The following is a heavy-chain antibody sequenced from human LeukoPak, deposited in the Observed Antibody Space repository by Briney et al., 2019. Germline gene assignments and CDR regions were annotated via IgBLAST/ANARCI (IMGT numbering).Heavy chain of an antibody. D-gene: IGHD5-18*01. V-gene: IGHV4-30-4*01. Sequence: PTQTLSLTCTVSGDSISSGDFYWSWVRQPPGKGLEWIAYIHHSGSAFYSRSLKRRVTISVDSSKNQFSLRLTSVTAADTAVYFCARDRAVDAGGIDFWGQGTLVTVSP. CDR2: IHHSGSA. J-gene: IGHJ4*02. CDR1: GDSISSGDFY. CDR3: ARDRAVDAGGIDF.